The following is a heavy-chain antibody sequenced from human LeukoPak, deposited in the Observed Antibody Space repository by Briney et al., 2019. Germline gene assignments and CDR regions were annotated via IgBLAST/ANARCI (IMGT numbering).Heavy chain of an antibody. Sequence: ASVKVSCKASGYTFTSYYMHWVRQAPGQGLEWMGWINPNSGGTNYAQKFQGRVTMTRDTSISTAYMELSSLRSDDTAVYYCAREQPDTMIVVTWGQGTLVTVSS. CDR1: GYTFTSYY. J-gene: IGHJ5*02. CDR3: AREQPDTMIVVT. D-gene: IGHD3-22*01. V-gene: IGHV1-2*02. CDR2: INPNSGGT.